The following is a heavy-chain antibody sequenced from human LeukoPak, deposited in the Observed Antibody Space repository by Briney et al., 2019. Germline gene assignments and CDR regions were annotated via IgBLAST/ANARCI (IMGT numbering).Heavy chain of an antibody. D-gene: IGHD2-2*01. J-gene: IGHJ4*02. CDR2: IRSKAYGGTP. Sequence: SLRLSCTGSGFTFGDYAMSWVRQAPGKGLEGVAFIRSKAYGGTPEYAASVKGRFTISRDDSKNIAYVQMNSLRTEDTAVHYCTRTPSAAAPFDYWGQGSLVTVSS. CDR3: TRTPSAAAPFDY. V-gene: IGHV3-49*04. CDR1: GFTFGDYA.